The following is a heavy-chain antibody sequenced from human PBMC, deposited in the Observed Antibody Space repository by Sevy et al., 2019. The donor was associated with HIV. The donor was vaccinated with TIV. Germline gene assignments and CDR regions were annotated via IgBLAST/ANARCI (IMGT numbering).Heavy chain of an antibody. CDR1: GYTFTDYY. D-gene: IGHD3-10*01. Sequence: ASVKVSCKASGYTFTDYYMHWVRQAPGQGLEWIGWINPNTGATAYAQIFQDRVTVTRDTSISTSYMELTRLRSDDTAVYYCATHEKYDYGSLLDYWGQGTLVTVSS. CDR2: INPNTGAT. CDR3: ATHEKYDYGSLLDY. J-gene: IGHJ4*02. V-gene: IGHV1-2*02.